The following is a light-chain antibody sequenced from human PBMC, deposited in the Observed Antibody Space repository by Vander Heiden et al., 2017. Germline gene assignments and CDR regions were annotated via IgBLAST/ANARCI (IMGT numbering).Light chain of an antibody. V-gene: IGLV1-51*02. CDR1: RSTVGNNY. J-gene: IGLJ2*01. Sequence: QSVLTQPPSVSAAPGQKVTISCSGSRSTVGNNYVSWYPPPPGTAPKLLIYENNKRPSGIPDRFSGSKSGTSATLGITGLQTGDEADYYCGTWDSSLSVVVFGGGTKLTVL. CDR2: ENN. CDR3: GTWDSSLSVVV.